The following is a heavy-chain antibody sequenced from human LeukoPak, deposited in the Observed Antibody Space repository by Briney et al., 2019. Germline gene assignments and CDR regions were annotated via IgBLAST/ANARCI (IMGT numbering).Heavy chain of an antibody. CDR1: GGSISSGDYY. Sequence: SETLSLTCTVSGGSISSGDYYWSWIRQPAGKGLEWIGRIYISGSTNYNPSLKSRVTISVDASKNQFSLNLSSVTAADTAVYYCARDNARGGSFSDYLRYFQHWGQGTLVTVSS. CDR3: ARDNARGGSFSDYLRYFQH. CDR2: IYISGST. D-gene: IGHD5/OR15-5a*01. V-gene: IGHV4-61*02. J-gene: IGHJ1*01.